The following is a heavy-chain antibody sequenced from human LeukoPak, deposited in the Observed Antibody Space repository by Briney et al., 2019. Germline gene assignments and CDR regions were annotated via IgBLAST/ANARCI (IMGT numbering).Heavy chain of an antibody. J-gene: IGHJ3*01. CDR3: AKARIAAAGTGAFDV. Sequence: PGGSLRLSCAASGFTFSRSAMTWVRQAPGKGLEWVSAFSATGGSPYYAESVKGRFTISRDNSKNTLYLQMNSLRAEDTAIYYCAKARIAAAGTGAFDVWGQGTMVTVSS. V-gene: IGHV3-23*01. D-gene: IGHD6-13*01. CDR2: FSATGGSP. CDR1: GFTFSRSA.